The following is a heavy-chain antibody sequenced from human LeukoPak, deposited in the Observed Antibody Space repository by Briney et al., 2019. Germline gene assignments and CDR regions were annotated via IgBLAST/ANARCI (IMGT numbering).Heavy chain of an antibody. CDR1: GFTFSGSA. J-gene: IGHJ4*02. Sequence: PGGSLKLSCAASGFTFSGSAMHWVRQASGKGLEWVGRIRSKANSYATAYAASVKGRFTISRDDSKNTAYLQMNSLKTEDTAVYYCTSRGSGRFPGLDYWGQGTLVTVSS. D-gene: IGHD3-10*01. CDR2: IRSKANSYAT. V-gene: IGHV3-73*01. CDR3: TSRGSGRFPGLDY.